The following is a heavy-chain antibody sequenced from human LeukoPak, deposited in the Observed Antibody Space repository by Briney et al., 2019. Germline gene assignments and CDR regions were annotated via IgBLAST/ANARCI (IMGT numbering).Heavy chain of an antibody. Sequence: PSATLSLTCSVSGDSIRTNNYFWGWIRQPPGKGLEWIGSIYYSGGTYYNPSLKSRVTISVDTSKNQFSLKLSSVTAADTAVYYCARDPDGAAREPIDYWGQGTLVTVSS. J-gene: IGHJ4*02. CDR1: GDSIRTNNYF. CDR3: ARDPDGAAREPIDY. V-gene: IGHV4-39*07. CDR2: IYYSGGT. D-gene: IGHD6-6*01.